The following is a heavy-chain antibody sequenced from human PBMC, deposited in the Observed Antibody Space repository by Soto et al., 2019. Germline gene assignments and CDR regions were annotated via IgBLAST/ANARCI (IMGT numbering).Heavy chain of an antibody. CDR2: ISSSSSYI. Sequence: GGSLRLSCAASGFTFSSYSMNWVRQAPGKGLEWVSSISSSSSYIYYADSVKGRFTISRDNAKNSLYLQMNSLRAEDTAVYYCAREGGLRLWELSLYPDYWGQGTLVTVSS. CDR3: AREGGLRLWELSLYPDY. V-gene: IGHV3-21*01. D-gene: IGHD3-16*02. J-gene: IGHJ4*02. CDR1: GFTFSSYS.